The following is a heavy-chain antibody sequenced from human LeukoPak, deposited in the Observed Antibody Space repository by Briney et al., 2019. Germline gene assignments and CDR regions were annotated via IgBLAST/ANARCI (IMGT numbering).Heavy chain of an antibody. CDR1: GYTFTSYD. CDR2: MNPNSGNT. Sequence: ASVKVSCKASGYTFTSYDINWVRQATGQGLEWMGWMNPNSGNTGYAQKFQGRVTMTRNTSISTAYMELSSLRSEDTAVYYCARDLIWEGAAAGGREGDYWGQGTLVTVSS. J-gene: IGHJ4*02. D-gene: IGHD6-13*01. V-gene: IGHV1-8*01. CDR3: ARDLIWEGAAAGGREGDY.